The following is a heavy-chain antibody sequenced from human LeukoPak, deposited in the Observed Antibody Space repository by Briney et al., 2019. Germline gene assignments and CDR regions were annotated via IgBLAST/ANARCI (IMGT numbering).Heavy chain of an antibody. V-gene: IGHV3-53*01. CDR3: ARDGLVRLVRGDYYYYYMDV. J-gene: IGHJ6*03. Sequence: PGGSLRLSCTVSGFTVSSNSMSWVRQAPGKGLEWVSFIYSDNTHYSDSVKGRFTISRDNSKNTLYLQMNSLRAEDTAVYYCARDGLVRLVRGDYYYYYMDVWGKGTTVTVSS. CDR2: IYSDNT. CDR1: GFTVSSNS. D-gene: IGHD6-6*01.